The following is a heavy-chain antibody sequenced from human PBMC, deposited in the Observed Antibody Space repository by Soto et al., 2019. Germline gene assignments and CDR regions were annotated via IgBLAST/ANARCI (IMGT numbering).Heavy chain of an antibody. Sequence: QVQLQESGPGLVKPSETLSLTCTVSGGSISSYYWSWIRQPPGKGLAWIGYIYYSGSTNYNPSLNSRVNISVDTSKNQFSLKLSSVTAADTAVYYCARLYCSGGSCHGLDYWGQGTLVTVSS. V-gene: IGHV4-59*08. CDR1: GGSISSYY. J-gene: IGHJ4*02. CDR2: IYYSGST. CDR3: ARLYCSGGSCHGLDY. D-gene: IGHD2-15*01.